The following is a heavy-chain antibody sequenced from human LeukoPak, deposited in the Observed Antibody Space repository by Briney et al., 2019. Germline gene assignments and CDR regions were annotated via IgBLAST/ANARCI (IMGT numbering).Heavy chain of an antibody. CDR3: ARHLDHRRGGYSYGHPSRGFSYYMDV. CDR1: GYSFTSYW. V-gene: IGHV5-51*01. J-gene: IGHJ6*03. Sequence: GESLKISCKGSGYSFTSYWIGWVRQMPGKGLEWMGIIYPGDPDTRYSPSFQGQVTISADKSISTAYLQWSSLKASDTAMYYCARHLDHRRGGYSYGHPSRGFSYYMDVWGKGTTVTVSS. D-gene: IGHD5-18*01. CDR2: IYPGDPDT.